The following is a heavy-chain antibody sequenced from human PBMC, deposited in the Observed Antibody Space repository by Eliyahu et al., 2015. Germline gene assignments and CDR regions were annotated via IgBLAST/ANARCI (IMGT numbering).Heavy chain of an antibody. Sequence: SSYGMHWVRQAPGKGLEWVAVIWYDGSNKYYADSVKGRFTISRDNSKNTLYLQMNSLRAEDTAVYYCARDGRSSSWYGRSGLDAFDIWGQGTMVTVSS. CDR1: SSYG. V-gene: IGHV3-33*01. D-gene: IGHD6-13*01. CDR3: ARDGRSSSWYGRSGLDAFDI. CDR2: IWYDGSNK. J-gene: IGHJ3*02.